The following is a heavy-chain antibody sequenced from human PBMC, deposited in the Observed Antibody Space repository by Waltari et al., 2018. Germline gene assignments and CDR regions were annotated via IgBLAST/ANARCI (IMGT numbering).Heavy chain of an antibody. V-gene: IGHV1-24*01. CDR2: LDPEDGET. CDR3: ATSSTPGIAAAKDAFDI. J-gene: IGHJ3*02. D-gene: IGHD6-13*01. CDR1: GYTLTELS. Sequence: QVQLVQSGAEVKKPGASVKVSCKVSGYTLTELSMHWVRQAPGKGLEWRGGLDPEDGETIYAQKFQGRVTMTEDTSTDTAYMELSSLRSEDTAVYYCATSSTPGIAAAKDAFDIWGQGTMVTVSS.